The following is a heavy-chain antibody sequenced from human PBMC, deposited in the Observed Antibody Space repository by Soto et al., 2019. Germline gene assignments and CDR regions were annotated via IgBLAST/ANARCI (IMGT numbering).Heavy chain of an antibody. Sequence: SCAASGFTFSNAWMSWVRQAPGKGLEWVGRIKSKTDGGTTDYAAPVKGRFTISRDDSKNTLYLQMNSLKTEDTAVYYCTTGNAAMVLYYYYYGMDVWGQGTTVTVSS. CDR1: GFTFSNAW. CDR2: IKSKTDGGTT. D-gene: IGHD5-18*01. V-gene: IGHV3-15*01. CDR3: TTGNAAMVLYYYYYGMDV. J-gene: IGHJ6*02.